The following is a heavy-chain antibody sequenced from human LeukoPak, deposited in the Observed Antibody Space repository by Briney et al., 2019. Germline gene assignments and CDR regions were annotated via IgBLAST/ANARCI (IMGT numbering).Heavy chain of an antibody. V-gene: IGHV3-30-3*01. J-gene: IGHJ4*02. Sequence: GGSLRLSCAASGFTYSISAMSWVRQAPGKGLEWVAVISYDGSNKYYADSVKGRFTISRDNSKNTLYLQMNSLRAEDTAVYYCAREGGDSRHYFDYWGQGTLVTVSS. D-gene: IGHD2-21*02. CDR1: GFTYSISA. CDR3: AREGGDSRHYFDY. CDR2: ISYDGSNK.